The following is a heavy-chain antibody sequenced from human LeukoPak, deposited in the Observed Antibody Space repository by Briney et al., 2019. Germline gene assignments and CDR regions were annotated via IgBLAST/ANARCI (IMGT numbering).Heavy chain of an antibody. CDR1: GFTFSSYG. Sequence: PGGSLRLSCAASGFTFSSYGMHWVRQAPGKGLEWVAFIRYDGSNKYYADSVKGRFTISRDNSKNTLYMQMNRLRAEDTAVYYCAKDRSNYGNWFDPWGQGTLVTVSS. J-gene: IGHJ5*02. D-gene: IGHD4-11*01. CDR2: IRYDGSNK. CDR3: AKDRSNYGNWFDP. V-gene: IGHV3-30*02.